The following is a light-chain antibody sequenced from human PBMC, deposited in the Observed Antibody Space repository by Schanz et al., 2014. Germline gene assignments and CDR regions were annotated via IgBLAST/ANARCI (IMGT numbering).Light chain of an antibody. V-gene: IGKV1-5*03. J-gene: IGKJ1*01. Sequence: DIQMTQSPSILSASVGDRVTISCRASPGVNSWVAWYLQRPGKAPRLLIYQASSVENGVPSRFSGSGSGKEFTLTISSLQPEDVGVYYCQQFSGVPWTFGQGTKVEVK. CDR2: QAS. CDR3: QQFSGVPWT. CDR1: PGVNSW.